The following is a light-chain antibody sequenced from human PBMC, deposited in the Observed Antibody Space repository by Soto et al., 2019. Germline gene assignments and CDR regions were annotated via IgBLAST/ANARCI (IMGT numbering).Light chain of an antibody. CDR3: QQYGSSPWT. CDR2: GAS. Sequence: EIVLTQSPGTLSLSPGERATLSCRASQRVSSSYLAWYQQKPGQAPRPLIYGASSRAIGIPDRFSGSGSGTDFTVTISRLEPEDFALYYCQQYGSSPWTFGQGTKVEIK. J-gene: IGKJ1*01. CDR1: QRVSSSY. V-gene: IGKV3-20*01.